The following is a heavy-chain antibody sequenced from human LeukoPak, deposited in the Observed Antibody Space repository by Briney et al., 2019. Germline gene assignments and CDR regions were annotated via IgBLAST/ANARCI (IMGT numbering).Heavy chain of an antibody. CDR1: EFTFSSSA. CDR3: TMGGQPYYFDY. D-gene: IGHD1-26*01. Sequence: GGSLRLSCAASEFTFSSSAMSWVRQAPGKGLGWVSGISGSGGSTYYADSVKGRFTISRDNSKNTLYLQMNSLRAEDTAVYYCTMGGQPYYFDYWGQGTLVTVSS. V-gene: IGHV3-23*01. J-gene: IGHJ4*02. CDR2: ISGSGGST.